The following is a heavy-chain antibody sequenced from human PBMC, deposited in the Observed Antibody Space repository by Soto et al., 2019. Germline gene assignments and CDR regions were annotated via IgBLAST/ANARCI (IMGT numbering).Heavy chain of an antibody. CDR1: GFTFSSFA. CDR3: ARVEQWLYIAKY. V-gene: IGHV3-30*09. Sequence: QVQLVESGGGVVQPGRSLRLSCAASGFTFSSFAMHWVRQAPGKGLEWVALISDDGSNKYYADSVKGRFAISRDNSKNTLYLQMNSLRGEDTAVYSCARVEQWLYIAKYWVQGTLVTVSS. CDR2: ISDDGSNK. D-gene: IGHD6-19*01. J-gene: IGHJ4*02.